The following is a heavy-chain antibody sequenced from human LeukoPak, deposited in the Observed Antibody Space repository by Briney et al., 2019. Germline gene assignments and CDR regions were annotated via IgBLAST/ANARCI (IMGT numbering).Heavy chain of an antibody. CDR3: ARHSPGDSTSWYEETDTGFDY. CDR2: NYPGDSDT. J-gene: IGHJ4*02. CDR1: GYSFTSYW. Sequence: GESLKISCKGSGYSFTSYWIGWVRQMPGKGLEWGGINYPGDSDTRYSPPFQGQVTISADKSISTAYLQWSSLKASNTAMYSCARHSPGDSTSWYEETDTGFDYRGQGTLVTVSS. V-gene: IGHV5-51*01. D-gene: IGHD6-13*01.